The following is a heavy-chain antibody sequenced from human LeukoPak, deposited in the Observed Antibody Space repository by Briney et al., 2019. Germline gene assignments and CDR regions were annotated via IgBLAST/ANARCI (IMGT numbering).Heavy chain of an antibody. V-gene: IGHV4-39*01. J-gene: IGHJ4*02. Sequence: PSETLSLTCTVSGGSISSSSYDWGWIRQPPGKVLEWIGSIYYSGSTYYNPSLKSRVTIAVDTSKNQFSLKMSSVTAADTAVYYCARLGLYCSSTSCYGYGWDYFDYWGQGTLVTVSS. D-gene: IGHD2-2*01. CDR1: GGSISSSSYD. CDR2: IYYSGST. CDR3: ARLGLYCSSTSCYGYGWDYFDY.